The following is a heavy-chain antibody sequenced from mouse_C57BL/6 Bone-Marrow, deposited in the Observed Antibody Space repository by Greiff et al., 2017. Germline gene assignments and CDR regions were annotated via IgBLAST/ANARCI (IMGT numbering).Heavy chain of an antibody. J-gene: IGHJ2*01. CDR1: GYTFTGYW. CDR2: FFPGSGST. V-gene: IGHV1-9*01. CDR3: ARDDPYREYFDY. D-gene: IGHD2-10*01. Sequence: VQLQQSGAELMKPGASVKLSCKATGYTFTGYWIEWVKQRPGHGLEWIGEFFPGSGSTNYNEKFKGKATFTADTSSNTAYMQHSSLTTEDSAIYYWARDDPYREYFDYWGQGTTLTVSS.